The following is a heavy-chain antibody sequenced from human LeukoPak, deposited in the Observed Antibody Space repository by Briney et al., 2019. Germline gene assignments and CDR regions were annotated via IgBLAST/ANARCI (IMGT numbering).Heavy chain of an antibody. J-gene: IGHJ4*02. Sequence: SETLSLTCTVPGGSISSSSYYWGWIRRPPGKGLEWIGSIYYSGSTYYNPSLKSRVTISVDTSKNQFSLKLSSVTAADTAVYYCARFPSSIVVVDYWGQGTLVTVSS. CDR2: IYYSGST. CDR1: GGSISSSSYY. D-gene: IGHD2-15*01. V-gene: IGHV4-39*01. CDR3: ARFPSSIVVVDY.